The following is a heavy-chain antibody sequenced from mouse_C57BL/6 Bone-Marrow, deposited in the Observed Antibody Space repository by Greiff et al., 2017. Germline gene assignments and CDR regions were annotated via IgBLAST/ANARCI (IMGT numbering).Heavy chain of an antibody. CDR3: AIPIYYDYAWFAY. D-gene: IGHD2-4*01. CDR1: GYAFSSSW. V-gene: IGHV1-82*01. Sequence: VKLMESGPELVKPGASVKISCKASGYAFSSSWMNWVKQRPGKGLEWIGRIYPGDGDTNYNGKFKGKATLTADKSSSTAYMQLSSLTSEDSAVYFCAIPIYYDYAWFAYWGQGTLVTVSA. J-gene: IGHJ3*01. CDR2: IYPGDGDT.